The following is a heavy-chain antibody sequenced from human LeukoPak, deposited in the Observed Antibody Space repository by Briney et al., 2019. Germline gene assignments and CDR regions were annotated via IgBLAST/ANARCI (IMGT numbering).Heavy chain of an antibody. CDR3: AKALIVVVVAATDY. CDR1: GFTFSSYA. CDR2: ISGSGST. J-gene: IGHJ4*02. Sequence: PGGSLRLSCAASGFTFSSYAMSWVRQAPGKGLEWVSAISGSGSTYYADSVKGRFTISRDNSKNTLYLQMNSLRAEDTAVYYCAKALIVVVVAATDYWGQGTLVTVSS. D-gene: IGHD2-15*01. V-gene: IGHV3-23*01.